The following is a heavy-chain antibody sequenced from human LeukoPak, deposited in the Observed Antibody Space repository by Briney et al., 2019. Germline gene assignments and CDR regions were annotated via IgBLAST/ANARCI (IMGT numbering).Heavy chain of an antibody. D-gene: IGHD3/OR15-3a*01. CDR2: IIPIFGTA. J-gene: IGHJ3*02. CDR3: ASGRQPDDAFDI. CDR1: GGTFSSYA. Sequence: SVKVSWKASGGTFSSYAISWVRQAPGQGLEWMGGIIPIFGTANYAQKFQGRVTITADESTSTAYMELSSLRSEDTAVYYCASGRQPDDAFDIWGQGTMVTVSS. V-gene: IGHV1-69*13.